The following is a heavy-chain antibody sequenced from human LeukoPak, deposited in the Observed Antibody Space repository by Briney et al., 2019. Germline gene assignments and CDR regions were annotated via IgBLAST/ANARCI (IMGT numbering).Heavy chain of an antibody. CDR3: ARQPNYYDTRGYLSHAFDI. CDR1: GYRFTSYW. CDR2: IYPGDSDT. D-gene: IGHD3-22*01. Sequence: GESLKISCKGSGYRFTSYWIGWVRQMPGKGLEWMGTIYPGDSDTRYSPSFQGQVTISADKSISTAYLQWNSLKASDTAMYYCARQPNYYDTRGYLSHAFDIWGQGTMVTVSS. J-gene: IGHJ3*02. V-gene: IGHV5-51*01.